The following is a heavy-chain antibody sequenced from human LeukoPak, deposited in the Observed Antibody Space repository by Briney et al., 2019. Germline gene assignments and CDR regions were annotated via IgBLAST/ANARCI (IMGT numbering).Heavy chain of an antibody. CDR2: INCNSGGT. CDR3: ARDLTIVGGVTDPRIRGH. D-gene: IGHD3-3*01. Sequence: ASVKVSCKASGYTFTGYFMHWVRQAPGQGLEWMGWINCNSGGTKYPQKFQGRVSMTRDTSINTAYLELNSLRSDDTAVYYCARDLTIVGGVTDPRIRGHWGQGTLVTVSS. CDR1: GYTFTGYF. V-gene: IGHV1-2*02. J-gene: IGHJ4*02.